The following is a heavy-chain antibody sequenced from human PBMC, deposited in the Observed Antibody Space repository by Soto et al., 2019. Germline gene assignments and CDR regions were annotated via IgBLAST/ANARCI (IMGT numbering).Heavy chain of an antibody. CDR3: ASGYCSGGSCCSLAGYYYYYGMDV. CDR1: GGTFSSYA. D-gene: IGHD2-15*01. J-gene: IGHJ6*02. Sequence: QVQLVQSGAEVKKPGSSVKVSCKASGGTFSSYAISWVRQAPGQGLEWMGGIIPIFGTANYAQKVQGRVTITADESTSTAYMELSSLRSEDTAVYYCASGYCSGGSCCSLAGYYYYYGMDVWGQGTTVTVSS. V-gene: IGHV1-69*01. CDR2: IIPIFGTA.